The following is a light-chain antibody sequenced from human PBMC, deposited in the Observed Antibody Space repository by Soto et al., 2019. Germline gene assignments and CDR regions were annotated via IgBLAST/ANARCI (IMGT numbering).Light chain of an antibody. V-gene: IGKV1-39*01. J-gene: IGKJ4*01. CDR1: QSTSTY. Sequence: DIQMAQSPSSLSASVGDRVTITCRASQSTSTYLNWYQQKPGKAPKVLIYGASSLQSGVPSRFSGSGSGTDFTLTISSLQTEDFASYYCQQTYNIPFTFGGGTKVEI. CDR2: GAS. CDR3: QQTYNIPFT.